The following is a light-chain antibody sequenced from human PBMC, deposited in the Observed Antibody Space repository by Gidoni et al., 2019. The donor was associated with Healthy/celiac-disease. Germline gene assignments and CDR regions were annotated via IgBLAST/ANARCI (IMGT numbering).Light chain of an antibody. CDR3: SSYAGSNNLGVV. Sequence: QSALTQPPSASGSPGQSVTISCTGTSSYVGGYNYVSWYQQHPGKAPKLMIYEVIKRPSGVPDRFFGSKSGNTASLTVSGLQAEDEADYYCSSYAGSNNLGVVFGGGTKLTVL. CDR2: EVI. J-gene: IGLJ2*01. CDR1: SSYVGGYNY. V-gene: IGLV2-8*01.